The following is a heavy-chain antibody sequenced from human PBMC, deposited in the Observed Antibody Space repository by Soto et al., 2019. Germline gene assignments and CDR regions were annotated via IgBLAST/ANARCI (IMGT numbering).Heavy chain of an antibody. V-gene: IGHV3-48*01. CDR3: ARDLSWGSNWYYYMDV. J-gene: IGHJ6*03. D-gene: IGHD7-27*01. Sequence: EVQLVESGGGLVQPGGSLRLSCATSGFILSDCAMNWVRQAPGKGLGGGSYISSSSSVIDYADSVKGRFTVSRDNARNSLYLQMNSLRAEDTAVYYCARDLSWGSNWYYYMDVWGKGTTVTVSS. CDR1: GFILSDCA. CDR2: ISSSSSVI.